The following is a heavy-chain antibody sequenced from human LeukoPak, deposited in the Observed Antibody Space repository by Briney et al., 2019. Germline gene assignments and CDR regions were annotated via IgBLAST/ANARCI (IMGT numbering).Heavy chain of an antibody. CDR3: VRDRRHDDSTGYYYVGFDS. J-gene: IGHJ4*02. CDR1: GFTVSANY. CDR2: IYSSGHT. D-gene: IGHD3-22*01. V-gene: IGHV3-53*01. Sequence: PGGSLRLSCAASGFTVSANYMNCVRQAPGKGLEWVSVIYSSGHTYYADSVKGRFTISRDNSKNTLYLQMNCLRADDTAVYYCVRDRRHDDSTGYYYVGFDSWGQGTLVTVSS.